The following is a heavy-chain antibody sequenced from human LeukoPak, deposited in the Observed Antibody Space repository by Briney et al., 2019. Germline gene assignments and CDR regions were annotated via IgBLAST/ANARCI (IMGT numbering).Heavy chain of an antibody. J-gene: IGHJ3*02. CDR3: ASSSLTAFDAFDI. CDR1: GGSISSNGYY. Sequence: NPSETLSLTCTVSGGSISSNGYYWGWLRQPPGKGLEWIASMYYSGSTYHNPSLKSRATISADTPKNQFSLKLNSVTAADTAVYYCASSSLTAFDAFDIWGQGTMVTVSS. D-gene: IGHD4/OR15-4a*01. V-gene: IGHV4-39*01. CDR2: MYYSGST.